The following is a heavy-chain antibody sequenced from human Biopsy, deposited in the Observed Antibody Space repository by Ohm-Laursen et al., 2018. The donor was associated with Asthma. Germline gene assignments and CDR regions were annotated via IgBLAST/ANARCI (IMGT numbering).Heavy chain of an antibody. D-gene: IGHD5-24*01. J-gene: IGHJ4*02. CDR2: IYHSGST. Sequence: SQTLSLTCAVSGGSISSGGYSWSWIRQPPGKGLEWIGYIYHSGSTHYNPSLKSRVTISVDRPKNQFSLKLSSVTAADTAVYYCARVKDGYNFDYWGQGTLVTVSS. CDR3: ARVKDGYNFDY. V-gene: IGHV4-30-2*01. CDR1: GGSISSGGYS.